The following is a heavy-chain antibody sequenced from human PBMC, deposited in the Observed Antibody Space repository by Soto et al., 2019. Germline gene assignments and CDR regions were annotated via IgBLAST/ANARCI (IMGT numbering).Heavy chain of an antibody. Sequence: QVQLVQSGAEVKKPGSSVKVSCKASGGTFSSYAINWVRQAPGQGLEWMGGIIPIFGTANYAQKFQGRVTIPADESTRTAYMELSSLRSEDTAVYYCARGSGGSSYYYYGMDVWGQGTTVTVSS. D-gene: IGHD2-15*01. CDR2: IIPIFGTA. CDR3: ARGSGGSSYYYYGMDV. CDR1: GGTFSSYA. V-gene: IGHV1-69*12. J-gene: IGHJ6*02.